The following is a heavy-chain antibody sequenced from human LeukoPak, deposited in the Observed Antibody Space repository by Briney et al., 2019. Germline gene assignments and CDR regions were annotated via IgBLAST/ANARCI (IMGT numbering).Heavy chain of an antibody. CDR1: AFTVSSYA. D-gene: IGHD3-10*01. Sequence: PGPSLRLSCAASAFTVSSYAMGWVSQDPGNWLEWGLAISGSGGSTNYTDTVKRRFTISRDNSKNTLYLQMNSLRAEDTAVYYCAKEGTRITMVRGVRDHDYWGQGTLVTVSS. J-gene: IGHJ4*02. CDR2: ISGSGGST. V-gene: IGHV3-23*01. CDR3: AKEGTRITMVRGVRDHDY.